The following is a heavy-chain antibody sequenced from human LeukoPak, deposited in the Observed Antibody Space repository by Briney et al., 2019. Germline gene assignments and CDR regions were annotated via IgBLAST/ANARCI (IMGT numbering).Heavy chain of an antibody. CDR3: ASRPRILGYYFDY. CDR1: GGSFSGYY. D-gene: IGHD2-15*01. J-gene: IGHJ4*02. CDR2: INHSGST. V-gene: IGHV4-34*01. Sequence: SETLSLTCAVYGGSFSGYYWSWIRQPPGKGLEWIGEINHSGSTNYNPSLKSRVTISVDTSKNQFSLKLSSVTAADTAVYYCASRPRILGYYFDYWGQGTLVTVSS.